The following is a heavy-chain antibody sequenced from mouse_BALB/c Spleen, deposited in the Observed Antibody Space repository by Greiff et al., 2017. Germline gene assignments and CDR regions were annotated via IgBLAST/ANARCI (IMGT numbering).Heavy chain of an antibody. CDR3: ARDFHYYGSAY. Sequence: VHLVESGPGLVAPSQSLSITCTVSGFSLTSYGVHWVRQPPGKGLEWLGVIWAGGSTNYNSALMSRLSISKDNSKSQVFLKMNSLQTDDTAMYYCARDFHYYGSAYWGQGTLVTVSA. J-gene: IGHJ3*01. CDR2: IWAGGST. V-gene: IGHV2-9*02. CDR1: GFSLTSYG. D-gene: IGHD1-2*01.